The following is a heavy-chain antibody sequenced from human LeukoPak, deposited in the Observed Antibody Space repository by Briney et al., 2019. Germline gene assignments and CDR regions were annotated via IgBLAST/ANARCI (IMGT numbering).Heavy chain of an antibody. J-gene: IGHJ6*02. CDR2: INHSGST. D-gene: IGHD5-18*01. V-gene: IGHV4-34*01. CDR1: GGSFSGYY. CDR3: RHSSNYYGMDV. Sequence: SETLSLTCAVYGGSFSGYYWSWIRQPPGKGLEWIGEINHSGSTNYNPSLKSRVTISVDTSKNQFPLKLSSVTAADTAVYYCRHSSNYYGMDVWGQGTTVTVSS.